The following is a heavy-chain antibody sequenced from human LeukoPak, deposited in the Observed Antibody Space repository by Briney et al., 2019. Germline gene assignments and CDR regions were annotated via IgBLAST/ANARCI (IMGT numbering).Heavy chain of an antibody. V-gene: IGHV1-46*01. CDR3: ARGGGQRDKRGKGDY. Sequence: ASVKVSCKASGYTFTSYYMHWVRQAPGQGLEWMGMINPSGGSTSYAQKFQGRVTMTRDTSTSTVYMELSSLRSEDTAVYYCARGGGQRDKRGKGDYWGQGTLVTVSS. J-gene: IGHJ4*02. CDR2: INPSGGST. D-gene: IGHD3-10*01. CDR1: GYTFTSYY.